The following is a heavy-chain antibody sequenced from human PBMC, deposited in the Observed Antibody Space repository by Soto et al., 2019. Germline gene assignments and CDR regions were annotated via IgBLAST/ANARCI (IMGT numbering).Heavy chain of an antibody. J-gene: IGHJ4*02. D-gene: IGHD3-10*01. CDR2: INPNSCNT. V-gene: IGHV1-8*01. CDR1: GYTFTSYD. CDR3: ARERGGIDY. Sequence: QVPLVQSGAEVKKPGASVKVSCKAYGYTFTSYDINWVRQATVQGLEWMGWINPNSCNTVYAQRFQGRVSMTSNTTIRSAYMELSSLRSEDTAVYDCARERGGIDYWGQGTLVTVSS.